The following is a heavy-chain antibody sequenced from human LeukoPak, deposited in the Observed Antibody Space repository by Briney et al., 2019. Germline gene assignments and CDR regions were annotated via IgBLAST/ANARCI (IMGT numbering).Heavy chain of an antibody. Sequence: GGSLRLSCAASGFTFSSYSMNWVRQAPGKGLEWVSSISSSSSYIYYADSVKGRFTISRDNAKNSLYLRMNSLRAEDTAVYYCAREPSYVSGTFAYWGQGTLVTVSS. CDR1: GFTFSSYS. J-gene: IGHJ4*02. V-gene: IGHV3-21*01. CDR2: ISSSSSYI. D-gene: IGHD3-10*01. CDR3: AREPSYVSGTFAY.